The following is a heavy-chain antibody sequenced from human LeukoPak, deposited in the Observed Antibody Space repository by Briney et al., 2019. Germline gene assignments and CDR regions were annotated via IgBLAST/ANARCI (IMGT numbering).Heavy chain of an antibody. CDR1: GFTLSSYW. V-gene: IGHV3-7*01. CDR3: ARGQGGWYGAFDI. J-gene: IGHJ3*02. Sequence: PGGSLRLSCAASGFTLSSYWMNWVRQAPGKGLEWVANIKQDGSEKYYVDSVKGRFTISRDNAKNSLYLQMNSLRGEDTAVYYCARGQGGWYGAFDIWGQGTMVTVSS. CDR2: IKQDGSEK. D-gene: IGHD6-19*01.